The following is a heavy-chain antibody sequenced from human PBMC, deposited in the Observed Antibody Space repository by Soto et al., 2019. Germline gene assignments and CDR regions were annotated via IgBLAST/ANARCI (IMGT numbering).Heavy chain of an antibody. CDR3: AKGRRYCSGGSCYSYYYYGMDV. J-gene: IGHJ6*02. D-gene: IGHD2-15*01. CDR2: MNTNSGNT. Sequence: ASVKVSCKASGYTFTSYDINWVRQATGQGLEWMGWMNTNSGNTGYAQKFQGRVTMTRNTSISTAYMELSSLRSEDTAVYYCAKGRRYCSGGSCYSYYYYGMDVWGQGTTVTVSS. CDR1: GYTFTSYD. V-gene: IGHV1-8*01.